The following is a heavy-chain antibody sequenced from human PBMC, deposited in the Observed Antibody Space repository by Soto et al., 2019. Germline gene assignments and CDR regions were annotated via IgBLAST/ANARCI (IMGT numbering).Heavy chain of an antibody. CDR3: MKAHESGDFLGMSV. D-gene: IGHD3-10*01. CDR1: GGSVSTGMKC. Sequence: NPSETLSLTCTVSGGSVSTGMKCWGGGRQPPGKALEFIGYMYKTGETLLNSSLKSRVTLSMETSKNQFSLTLSSVTAADTAVYFCMKAHESGDFLGMSVWGPGTTVTVSS. V-gene: IGHV4-61*01. CDR2: MYKTGET. J-gene: IGHJ6*02.